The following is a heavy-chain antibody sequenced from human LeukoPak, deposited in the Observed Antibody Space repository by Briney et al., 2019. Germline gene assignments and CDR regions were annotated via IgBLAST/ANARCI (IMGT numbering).Heavy chain of an antibody. J-gene: IGHJ4*02. D-gene: IGHD3-10*01. CDR1: GYSISSGYY. Sequence: SETLSLTCTVPGYSISSGYYWGWIRQPPGKGLEWIGSIYHSGSTYYNPSLKSRVTISVDTSKNQFSLKLSSVTAADTAVYYCARCITMVRGVIGFDYWGQGTLVTVSS. V-gene: IGHV4-38-2*02. CDR2: IYHSGST. CDR3: ARCITMVRGVIGFDY.